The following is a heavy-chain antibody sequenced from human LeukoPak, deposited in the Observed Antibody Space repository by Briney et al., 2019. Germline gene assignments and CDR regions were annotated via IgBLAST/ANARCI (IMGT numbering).Heavy chain of an antibody. CDR1: GGSISSSSYY. Sequence: SETLSLTCTVSGGSISSSSYYWGWIRQPPGKGLEWIGSIYYSGSTYYNPSLKSRVTISVDTSKNQFSLKLSSVTAADTAVYYCARGCGYVRWFDPWGQGTLVTVSS. D-gene: IGHD5-12*01. CDR2: IYYSGST. J-gene: IGHJ5*02. V-gene: IGHV4-39*07. CDR3: ARGCGYVRWFDP.